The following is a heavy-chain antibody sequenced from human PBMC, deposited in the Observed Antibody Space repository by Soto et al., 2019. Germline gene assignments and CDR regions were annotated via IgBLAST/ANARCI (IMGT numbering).Heavy chain of an antibody. Sequence: GGSLRLSCAGSGFTISGYWMHWVRQAPGKGLEWVSAISGDGSSTYYADSVKGRFTISRDNSKNTLYLQMNSLRAEDTAVYYCAKARYNWNFPLNYWGQGTLVTVSS. V-gene: IGHV3-23*01. CDR2: ISGDGSST. CDR3: AKARYNWNFPLNY. CDR1: GFTISGYW. J-gene: IGHJ4*02. D-gene: IGHD1-7*01.